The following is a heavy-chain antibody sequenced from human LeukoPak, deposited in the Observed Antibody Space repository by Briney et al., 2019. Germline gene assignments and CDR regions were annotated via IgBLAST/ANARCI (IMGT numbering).Heavy chain of an antibody. CDR2: INPNSGGT. D-gene: IGHD1-26*01. Sequence: ASVKVSCKASGGTFSTYAISWVRQAPGQGLEWMGWINPNSGGTNYAQKFQGRVTMTRDTSISTAYMELNRLRSDDTAVYYCARVMWELLWDALTIWGQGTMVTVSS. CDR3: ARVMWELLWDALTI. J-gene: IGHJ3*02. CDR1: GGTFSTYA. V-gene: IGHV1-2*02.